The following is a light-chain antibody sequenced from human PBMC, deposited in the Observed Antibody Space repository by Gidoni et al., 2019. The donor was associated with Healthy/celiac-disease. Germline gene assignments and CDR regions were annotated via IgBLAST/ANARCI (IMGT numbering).Light chain of an antibody. J-gene: IGKJ4*01. CDR1: QSVLYSSNNKNY. CDR3: QQYYSTPLT. Sequence: DIVMTQPPDSLAVSLCERATINCKSSQSVLYSSNNKNYLAWYQQKPGPPPKLLIYWASTRESGVPDRFSGSGSGTDFTLTISSLQAEDVAVYYCQQYYSTPLTFGGGTKVEIK. CDR2: WAS. V-gene: IGKV4-1*01.